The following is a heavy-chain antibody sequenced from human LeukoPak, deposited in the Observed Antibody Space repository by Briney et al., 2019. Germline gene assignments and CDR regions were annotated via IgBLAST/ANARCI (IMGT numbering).Heavy chain of an antibody. D-gene: IGHD2-21*01. V-gene: IGHV1-8*01. Sequence: ASVKVSCKASGYTFTNYDINWVRQATGQGLEWMGWMNPDSGDTDYAQKFQGRVTVTRSTSISAAYMELRSLRSEDTGVYYCARVTRRGDMFDPWGQGTLVTVSS. CDR1: GYTFTNYD. J-gene: IGHJ5*02. CDR3: ARVTRRGDMFDP. CDR2: MNPDSGDT.